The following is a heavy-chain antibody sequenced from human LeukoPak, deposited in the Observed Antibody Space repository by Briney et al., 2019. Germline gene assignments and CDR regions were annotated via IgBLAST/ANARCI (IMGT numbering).Heavy chain of an antibody. CDR3: AREKRGVVITYYYYYMDV. CDR1: GGSISSYY. D-gene: IGHD3-3*01. CDR2: IYYSGST. Sequence: SETLSLTCTVSGGSISSYYWSWIRQPPGKGLEWIGYIYYSGSTNYNPSLKSRVTMSVDTSKNQFSLKLSSVTAADTAVYYCAREKRGVVITYYYYYMDVWGKGTTVTVSS. V-gene: IGHV4-59*12. J-gene: IGHJ6*03.